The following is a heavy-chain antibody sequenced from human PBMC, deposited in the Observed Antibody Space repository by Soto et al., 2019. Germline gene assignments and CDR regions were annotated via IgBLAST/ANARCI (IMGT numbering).Heavy chain of an antibody. J-gene: IGHJ6*02. D-gene: IGHD6-6*01. CDR2: ISYDGSNK. CDR3: ARLAARGEYYYYGMDV. Sequence: PGGSLRLSCAASGFTFSSYAMHWVRQAPGKGLEWVAVISYDGSNKYYADSVKGRFTISRDNSKNTLYLQMNSLRAEDTAVYYCARLAARGEYYYYGMDVWGQGTTVTVSS. V-gene: IGHV3-30-3*01. CDR1: GFTFSSYA.